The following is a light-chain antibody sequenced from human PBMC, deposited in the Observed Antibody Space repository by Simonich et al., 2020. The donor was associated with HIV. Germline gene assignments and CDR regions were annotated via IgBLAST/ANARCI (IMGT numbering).Light chain of an antibody. Sequence: DIVMTQSPLSLPVTPGEPASISCRSSQSLLHSNGFNYLYWYLQKPRQSPQLLIYLGSNRASGGPDRFSGSGSGTDFTLKISRVEAEDVGVYYCMQALQTPPAFGQGTRLEIK. CDR2: LGS. J-gene: IGKJ5*01. V-gene: IGKV2-28*01. CDR1: QSLLHSNGFNY. CDR3: MQALQTPPA.